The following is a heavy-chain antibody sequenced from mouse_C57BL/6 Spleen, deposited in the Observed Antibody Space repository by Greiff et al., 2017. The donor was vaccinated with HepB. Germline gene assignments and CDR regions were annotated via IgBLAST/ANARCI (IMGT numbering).Heavy chain of an antibody. CDR3: TRFYYGSSYHAMDY. J-gene: IGHJ4*01. CDR2: IDPETGGT. Sequence: VQLLQSGAELVRPGASVTLSCTASGYTFTDYEMHWVKQTPVHGLDWIGAIDPETGGTAYNQKFKGKAILTADKSSSTAYMELRSLTSEDSAVYYCTRFYYGSSYHAMDYWGQGTSVTVSS. V-gene: IGHV1-15*01. CDR1: GYTFTDYE. D-gene: IGHD1-1*01.